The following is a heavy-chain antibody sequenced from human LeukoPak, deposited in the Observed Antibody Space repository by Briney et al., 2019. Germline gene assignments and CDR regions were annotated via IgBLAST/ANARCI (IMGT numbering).Heavy chain of an antibody. V-gene: IGHV4-31*03. CDR2: IYYSGST. CDR3: ARGGGSGSYYNVVFDY. CDR1: GGSVTSGSYY. J-gene: IGHJ4*02. Sequence: PSETLSLTCTVSGGSVTSGSYYWSWIRQPPGKGLEWIGYIYYSGSTYYNPPLKSRVTISVDTSKNQFSLKLSSVTAADTAVYYCARGGGSGSYYNVVFDYWGQGTLVTVSS. D-gene: IGHD3-10*01.